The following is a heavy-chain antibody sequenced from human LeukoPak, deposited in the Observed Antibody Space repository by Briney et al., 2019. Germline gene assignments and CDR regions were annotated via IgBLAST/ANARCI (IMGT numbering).Heavy chain of an antibody. CDR3: ARDVEMYSSTWSDAFDI. CDR2: ISGSGGST. J-gene: IGHJ3*02. CDR1: GFTLTNSA. D-gene: IGHD6-13*01. V-gene: IGHV3-23*01. Sequence: GGSLRLSCAASGFTLTNSALSWVRQAPGKGLQWVSDISGSGGSTYYADSVKGRFTISRDNAKNSLYLQMNSLRVEDTAVYYCARDVEMYSSTWSDAFDIWGQGTMVTVSS.